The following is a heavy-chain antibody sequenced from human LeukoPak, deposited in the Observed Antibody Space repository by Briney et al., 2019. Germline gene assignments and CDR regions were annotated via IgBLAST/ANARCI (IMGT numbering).Heavy chain of an antibody. CDR2: ISSASGYT. Sequence: GGSLRLSCAASGFIVSSNYMNWVRQAPGKGLEWVSSISSASGYTYSADSVKGRFTISRDNAKNSLYLQLNSLRAEDTAVYYCARDYSDTGSFDIWGQGTMVTVSS. V-gene: IGHV3-21*06. CDR3: ARDYSDTGSFDI. D-gene: IGHD2-21*01. CDR1: GFIVSSNY. J-gene: IGHJ3*02.